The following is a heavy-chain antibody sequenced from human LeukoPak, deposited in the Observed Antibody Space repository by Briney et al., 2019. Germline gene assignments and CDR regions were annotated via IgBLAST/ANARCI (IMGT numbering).Heavy chain of an antibody. CDR3: ASQFKAYGMDV. V-gene: IGHV4-59*08. CDR2: IYYSGST. J-gene: IGHJ6*02. CDR1: GGSISSYY. Sequence: SETLSLTCTVSGGSISSYYWSWIRQPPGKGLEWIGYIYYSGSTNYNPSLKSRVTISVDTSKNQSSLKLSSVTAADTAVYYCASQFKAYGMDVWGQGTTVTVSS.